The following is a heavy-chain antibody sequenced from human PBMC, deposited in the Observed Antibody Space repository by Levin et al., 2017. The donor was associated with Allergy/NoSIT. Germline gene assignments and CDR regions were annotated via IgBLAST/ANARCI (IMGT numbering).Heavy chain of an antibody. V-gene: IGHV4-59*08. CDR1: GGSISSYY. J-gene: IGHJ3*02. CDR3: ARGYCSSTSCWRDAFDI. Sequence: SETLSLTCTVSGGSISSYYWSWIRQPPGKGLEWIGYIYYSGSTNYNYNPSFKSRVTISVDTSKNQFSLKLSSVTAADTAVYYCARGYCSSTSCWRDAFDIWGQGTMVTVSS. D-gene: IGHD2-2*01. CDR2: IYYSGSTNY.